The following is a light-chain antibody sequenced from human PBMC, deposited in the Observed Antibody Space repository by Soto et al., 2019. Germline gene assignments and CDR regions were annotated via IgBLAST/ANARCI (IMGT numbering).Light chain of an antibody. J-gene: IGKJ3*01. Sequence: EIVLTQSPATLSLSPGERATLSCRASQSVSSYLAWYQQKPGQAPRVLIYGTSIRATGIPERFSGGGSGTDFTLTITRLESEDFAVYYCQQYGSSLFTFGPGTKVDFK. CDR3: QQYGSSLFT. V-gene: IGKV3-20*01. CDR1: QSVSSY. CDR2: GTS.